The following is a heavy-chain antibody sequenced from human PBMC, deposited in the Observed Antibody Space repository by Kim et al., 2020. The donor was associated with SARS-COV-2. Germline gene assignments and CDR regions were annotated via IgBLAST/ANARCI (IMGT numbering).Heavy chain of an antibody. CDR1: GGSFSGYY. CDR2: INHSGST. J-gene: IGHJ4*02. V-gene: IGHV4-34*01. CDR3: ARGSLYYYGSGSRGNFGY. Sequence: SETLSLTCAVYGGSFSGYYWSWIRQPPGKGLEWIGEINHSGSTNYNPSLKSRVTISVDTSKNQFSLKLSSVIAADTAVYYCARGSLYYYGSGSRGNFGYWGQGTLVTVSS. D-gene: IGHD3-10*01.